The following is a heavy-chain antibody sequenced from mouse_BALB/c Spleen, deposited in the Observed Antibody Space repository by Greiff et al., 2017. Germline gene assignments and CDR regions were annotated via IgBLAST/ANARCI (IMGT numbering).Heavy chain of an antibody. CDR1: GFTFSSFG. D-gene: IGHD3-1*01. CDR2: ISSGSSTI. J-gene: IGHJ2*01. CDR3: ARGLSYFDY. Sequence: EVKLMESGGGLVQPGGSRKLSCAASGFTFSSFGMHWVRQAPEKGLEWVAYISSGSSTIYYADTVKGRFTISRDNPKNTLFLQMTSLRSEDTAMYYCARGLSYFDYWGQGTTLTVSS. V-gene: IGHV5-17*02.